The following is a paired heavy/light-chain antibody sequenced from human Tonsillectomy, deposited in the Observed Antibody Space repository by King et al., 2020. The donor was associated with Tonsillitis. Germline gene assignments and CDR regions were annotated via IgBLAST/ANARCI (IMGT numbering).Light chain of an antibody. CDR3: QVWDNTSGQPV. J-gene: IGLJ2*01. CDR1: NIGTKT. V-gene: IGLV3-21*01. CDR2: YDS. Sequence: SYVLTQPPSVSMAPGKTAKITCGGNNIGTKTVHWYQQKPGQAPLLVMYYDSDRPSGIPERFSGSNSGNTATLTISRVEAGDEADYFCQVWDNTSGQPVFGGGTTLTVL.
Heavy chain of an antibody. CDR2: IGGSGVRT. CDR1: GFTFTSFA. Sequence: EVQLLESGGRLVQPGGSLRLSCATSGFTFTSFAMTWVRRAPGKGLEWVSSIGGSGVRTYYADSVKGRFTISRDNSKNTVYLQMNSLRAEDTAIFYCAKFAPFWTTTDYDYYMDVWGKGTTVTVSS. J-gene: IGHJ6*03. D-gene: IGHD3-3*01. V-gene: IGHV3-23*01. CDR3: AKFAPFWTTTDYDYYMDV.